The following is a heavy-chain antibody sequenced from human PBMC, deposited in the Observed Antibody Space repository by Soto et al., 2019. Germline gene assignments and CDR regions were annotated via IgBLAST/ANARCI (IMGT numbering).Heavy chain of an antibody. D-gene: IGHD3-10*01. CDR1: GGSFSGYY. V-gene: IGHV4-34*01. CDR2: INPSGST. CDR3: ARGLLWFGELLFVRRYYYGMDV. J-gene: IGHJ6*02. Sequence: PSETLSLTCAVYGGSFSGYYWSWIRQPPGKGLEWIGEINPSGSTNYNPSLKSRVTISVDASKHQFSLKLSSVTAADTAVYYCARGLLWFGELLFVRRYYYGMDVWGQGTTVTGSS.